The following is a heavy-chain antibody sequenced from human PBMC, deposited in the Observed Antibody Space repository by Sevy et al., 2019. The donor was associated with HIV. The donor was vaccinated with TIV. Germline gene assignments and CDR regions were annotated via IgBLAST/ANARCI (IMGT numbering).Heavy chain of an antibody. V-gene: IGHV3-11*01. J-gene: IGHJ4*02. Sequence: GGSLRLSCAASGFTVSDYYMSWIRQAPGKGLEWVSYISSSGSTIYYADSVKGRFTISRDNAKNSLYLQMNSLRAEDTAVYYCARDGYYDSSGSRILDYWGQGTLVTVSS. CDR1: GFTVSDYY. CDR3: ARDGYYDSSGSRILDY. D-gene: IGHD3-22*01. CDR2: ISSSGSTI.